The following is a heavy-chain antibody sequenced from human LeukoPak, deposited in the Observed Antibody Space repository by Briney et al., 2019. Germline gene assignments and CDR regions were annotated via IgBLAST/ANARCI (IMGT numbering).Heavy chain of an antibody. Sequence: SQTLSLTCTASGGSISSGGYYWSWIRQHPGKGLEWIGYIYYSGSTYYNPSLKSRVTISVDTSKNQFSLKLSSVTAADTAVYYCASHYYDSSGYPLDDYWGQGTLVTVSS. CDR3: ASHYYDSSGYPLDDY. D-gene: IGHD3-22*01. V-gene: IGHV4-31*03. J-gene: IGHJ4*02. CDR2: IYYSGST. CDR1: GGSISSGGYY.